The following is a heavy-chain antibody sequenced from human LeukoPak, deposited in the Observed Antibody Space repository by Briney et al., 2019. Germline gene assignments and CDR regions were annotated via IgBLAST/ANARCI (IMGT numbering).Heavy chain of an antibody. V-gene: IGHV1-18*01. J-gene: IGHJ5*02. CDR2: ISAYNGNA. Sequence: ASVKVSCTASGYTFTSYGISWVRQAPGQGLEWMGWISAYNGNANYAQKVQGRVTMTTDTSTSTAYMELRSLRSDDTAVYYCARDYSSSPHWFDPWGQGTLVTVSS. D-gene: IGHD6-13*01. CDR1: GYTFTSYG. CDR3: ARDYSSSPHWFDP.